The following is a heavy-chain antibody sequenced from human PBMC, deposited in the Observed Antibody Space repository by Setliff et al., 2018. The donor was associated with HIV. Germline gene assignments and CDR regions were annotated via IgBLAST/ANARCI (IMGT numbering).Heavy chain of an antibody. CDR1: GDSITSSSYY. J-gene: IGHJ3*02. D-gene: IGHD5-12*01. V-gene: IGHV4-39*01. CDR3: ARHPLSRRRRTTVATVGAFDI. CDR2: IYYTGST. Sequence: SETLSLTCTVSGDSITSSSYYWGWIRQPPGKGLEWIGSIYYTGSTSYNPSLTSRVSISVDTSTSQFSLKLISVTAADTAVYYCARHPLSRRRRTTVATVGAFDIWGQGTKVTVS.